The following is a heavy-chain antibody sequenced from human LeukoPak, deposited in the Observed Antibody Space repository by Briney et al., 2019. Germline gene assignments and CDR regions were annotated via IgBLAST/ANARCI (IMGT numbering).Heavy chain of an antibody. D-gene: IGHD6-13*01. CDR3: ARESAGTFDY. J-gene: IGHJ4*02. V-gene: IGHV3-53*01. CDR2: VYSDGDT. Sequence: AGGSLRLSCGASGFTVSSTYMSWVRQAPGKGLEWVSVVYSDGDTYYADSVKGRFTISRDNSKNTLYLQMSNMRAEDTAVYYCARESAGTFDYWGQGTLVTVSS. CDR1: GFTVSSTY.